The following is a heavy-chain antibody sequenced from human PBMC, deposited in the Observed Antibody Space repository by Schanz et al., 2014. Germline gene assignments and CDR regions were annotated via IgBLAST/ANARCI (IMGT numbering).Heavy chain of an antibody. Sequence: QVQLVQSGAEVKEPGASVKVSCEASRYTFNTYGLNWVRQAPGQGLEWMGWISAYTNNTNYAQKVQGRVTMTTDTSTGTAYMELTSLRFDDTAVYYCARDFSAYVGNYFDYWGQGTLVTVSS. D-gene: IGHD5-12*01. V-gene: IGHV1-18*01. CDR2: ISAYTNNT. CDR3: ARDFSAYVGNYFDY. J-gene: IGHJ4*02. CDR1: RYTFNTYG.